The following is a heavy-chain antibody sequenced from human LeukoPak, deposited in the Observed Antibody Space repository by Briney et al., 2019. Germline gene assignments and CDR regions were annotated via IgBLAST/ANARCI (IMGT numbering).Heavy chain of an antibody. CDR2: IKQDGSEK. J-gene: IGHJ4*02. V-gene: IGHV3-7*01. Sequence: GSLRLSCAASGFTFSSYWMSWVRQAPGKGLEWVANIKQDGSEKYYVDSVKGRFTISRDNAKNSLYLQMNSLRAEDTAVYYCARDSVATITSRPYYFDYWGQGTLVTVSS. CDR1: GFTFSSYW. CDR3: ARDSVATITSRPYYFDY. D-gene: IGHD5-12*01.